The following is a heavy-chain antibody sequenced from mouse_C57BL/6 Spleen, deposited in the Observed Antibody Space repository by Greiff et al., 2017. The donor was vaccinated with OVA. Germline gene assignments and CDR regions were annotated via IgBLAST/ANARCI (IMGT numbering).Heavy chain of an antibody. J-gene: IGHJ2*01. CDR2: ISYDGSN. Sequence: QQSGPGLVKPSQSLSLTCSVTGYSITSGYYWNWIRQFPGNKLEWMGYISYDGSNNYNPSLKNRISITRDTSKNQFFLKLNSVTTEDTATYYCASGDYYGPSFDYWGQGTTLTVSS. CDR1: GYSITSGYY. CDR3: ASGDYYGPSFDY. D-gene: IGHD1-1*01. V-gene: IGHV3-6*01.